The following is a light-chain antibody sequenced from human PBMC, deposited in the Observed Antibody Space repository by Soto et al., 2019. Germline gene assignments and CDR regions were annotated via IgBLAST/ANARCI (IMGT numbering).Light chain of an antibody. CDR3: SSYTSSSTPYVV. CDR1: SSDVGGYNY. CDR2: EVS. V-gene: IGLV2-14*01. Sequence: QSALTQPASVSGSPGQSITISCTGTSSDVGGYNYVSWYQQHTGKAPKLMIYEVSNRPSGVSNRFSGSKSGNTASLTISGLQAEDEADYYCSSYTSSSTPYVVFGGGTKVTVL. J-gene: IGLJ2*01.